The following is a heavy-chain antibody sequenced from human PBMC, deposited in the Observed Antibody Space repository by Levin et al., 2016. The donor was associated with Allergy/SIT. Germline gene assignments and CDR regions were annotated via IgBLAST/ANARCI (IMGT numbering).Heavy chain of an antibody. Sequence: GESLKISCAASGFTFSSYAMSWVRQAPGKGLEWVSAISGSGGSTYYADSVKGRFTISRDNSKNTLYLQMNSLRAEDTAVYYCAKEPPYILTGFVWGQGTLVTVSS. J-gene: IGHJ4*02. V-gene: IGHV3-23*01. CDR2: ISGSGGST. D-gene: IGHD3-9*01. CDR1: GFTFSSYA. CDR3: AKEPPYILTGFV.